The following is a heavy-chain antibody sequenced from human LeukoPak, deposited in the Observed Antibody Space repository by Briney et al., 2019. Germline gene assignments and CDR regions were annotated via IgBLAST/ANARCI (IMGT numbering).Heavy chain of an antibody. J-gene: IGHJ3*02. CDR2: IYPGDSDT. Sequence: GASLKISCKGSGSVFTGYWIAWVRQMPGKGLEWMGIIYPGDSDTRYSPSFQGQVTISADKSISTAYLQWSSLKASDTAMYYCARLEDIWGQGTMVTVSS. CDR3: ARLEDI. CDR1: GSVFTGYW. V-gene: IGHV5-51*01.